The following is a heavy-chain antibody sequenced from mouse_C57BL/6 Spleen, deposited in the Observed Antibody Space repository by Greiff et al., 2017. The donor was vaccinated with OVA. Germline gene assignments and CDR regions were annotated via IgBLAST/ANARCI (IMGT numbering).Heavy chain of an antibody. D-gene: IGHD1-1*01. J-gene: IGHJ4*01. Sequence: VQLQQSGPELVKPGASVKISCKASGYSFTGYYMNWVKQSPEKSLEWIGEINPSTGGTTYNQKFKAKVTLTVDKSSSTAYMQLKSLTSEDSAVYYCARYYYGSSNYAMDYWGQGTSVTVSS. CDR2: INPSTGGT. CDR1: GYSFTGYY. CDR3: ARYYYGSSNYAMDY. V-gene: IGHV1-42*01.